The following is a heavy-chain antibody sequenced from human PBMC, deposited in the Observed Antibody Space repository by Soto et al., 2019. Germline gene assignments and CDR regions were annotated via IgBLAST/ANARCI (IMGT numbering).Heavy chain of an antibody. CDR1: GGSVSSGSYY. CDR2: IYYSGST. V-gene: IGHV4-61*01. J-gene: IGHJ4*02. D-gene: IGHD3-10*01. CDR3: ARVPTYYYGSGSYDNILVFDY. Sequence: QVQLQESGPGLVKPSETLSLTCTVSGGSVSSGSYYWSWIRQPPGKGLEWIGYIYYSGSTNYNPALTSRVTIAVDTSESQLSLKLSSVTAADTAVYYCARVPTYYYGSGSYDNILVFDYWGQGTLVTVSS.